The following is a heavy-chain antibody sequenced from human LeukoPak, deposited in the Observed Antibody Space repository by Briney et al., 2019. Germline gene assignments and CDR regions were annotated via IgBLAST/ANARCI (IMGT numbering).Heavy chain of an antibody. D-gene: IGHD6-13*01. Sequence: PGGSLRLSCTASGFTFSYYGMHWVRQAPGKGLEWLAIIWNDGRKEDYADSVKGRFTISRDNSKNTVYLRMNSLTVEDTAVYYCAREAGTAAAGRSDYWGQGTLVTVGS. CDR2: IWNDGRKE. CDR1: GFTFSYYG. CDR3: AREAGTAAAGRSDY. V-gene: IGHV3-33*01. J-gene: IGHJ4*02.